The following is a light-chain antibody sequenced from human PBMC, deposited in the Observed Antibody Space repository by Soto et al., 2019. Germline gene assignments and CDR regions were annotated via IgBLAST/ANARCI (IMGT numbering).Light chain of an antibody. CDR2: AAS. V-gene: IGKV1-39*01. CDR3: QQSYSTPRVT. J-gene: IGKJ1*01. CDR1: QSISSY. Sequence: DIQMTQSPSSLSASVGDRVTITCRASQSISSYLNWYQQKPGKAPKLLIYAASSLQSGVPSRFSGSGSGTDFTLTISSLPPDDFATYYCQQSYSTPRVTFGQGTKVEIK.